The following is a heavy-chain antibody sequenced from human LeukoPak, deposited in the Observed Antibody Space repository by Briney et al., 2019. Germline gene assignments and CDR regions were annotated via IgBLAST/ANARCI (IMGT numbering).Heavy chain of an antibody. Sequence: GGSLRLSCAASGFTFSSYGMHWVRQAPGKGLEWVAVISYDGSNKYYADSVKGRFTISRDNSKNTLYLQMNSLRAEDTAVYYCAKDGPNDYGDYSWFDPWGQGTLVTVSS. J-gene: IGHJ5*02. D-gene: IGHD4-17*01. CDR2: ISYDGSNK. CDR3: AKDGPNDYGDYSWFDP. V-gene: IGHV3-30*18. CDR1: GFTFSSYG.